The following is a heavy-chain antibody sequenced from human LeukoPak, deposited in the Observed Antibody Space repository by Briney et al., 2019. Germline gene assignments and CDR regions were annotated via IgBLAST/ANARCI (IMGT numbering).Heavy chain of an antibody. Sequence: GGSLRLSCAASGFAFSDYSVHWVRQAPGKGLEWVSSISTSSTYIYYADSVKGRFTISRDNAKNSLSLQMNSLRAEDTAVYYCAREGRDGYNFYWYFDLWGRGTLVTVSS. CDR2: ISTSSTYI. CDR1: GFAFSDYS. D-gene: IGHD5-24*01. J-gene: IGHJ2*01. CDR3: AREGRDGYNFYWYFDL. V-gene: IGHV3-21*01.